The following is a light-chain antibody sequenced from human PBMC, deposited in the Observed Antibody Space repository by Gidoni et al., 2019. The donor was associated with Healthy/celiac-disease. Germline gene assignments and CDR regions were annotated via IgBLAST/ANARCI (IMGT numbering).Light chain of an antibody. V-gene: IGKV3-20*01. CDR3: QQYGSSPPWT. CDR1: QSVSSSY. Sequence: VLTPSPGTLSLSPGERATLSCRASQSVSSSYLAWYQQKPGQAPRLLIYGASSRATGIPDRFSGSGSGTDFTHTISRLEPEDFAVYYCQQYGSSPPWTFGQGTKVEIK. J-gene: IGKJ1*01. CDR2: GAS.